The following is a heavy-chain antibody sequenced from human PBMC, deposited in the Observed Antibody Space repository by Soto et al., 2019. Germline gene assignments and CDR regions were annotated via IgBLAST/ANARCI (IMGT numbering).Heavy chain of an antibody. D-gene: IGHD1-26*01. V-gene: IGHV4-59*01. CDR3: ARELTSGSYDY. CDR1: GGSISSYY. Sequence: SETLSLTCTVSGGSISSYYWSWIRQPPGKGLEWIGYIYYSGSTNYNPSLKSRVTISVDTSKNQFSLKLSSVTAADTAVYYCARELTSGSYDYWGQGTLVTVSS. CDR2: IYYSGST. J-gene: IGHJ4*02.